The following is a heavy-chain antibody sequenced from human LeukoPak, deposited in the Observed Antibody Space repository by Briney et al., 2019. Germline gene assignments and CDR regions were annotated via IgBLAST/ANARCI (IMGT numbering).Heavy chain of an antibody. CDR2: IKPDGSAE. CDR3: GKNRYSGSLSPFDI. J-gene: IGHJ3*02. V-gene: IGHV3-7*03. CDR1: GFTFSSNW. Sequence: GGSLRLSCATSGFTFSSNWMSWVRHAPGRGLEWVANIKPDGSAEYYAASVKGRFTVSRDNAKNSLYLQMNSLRVDDTAVYYCGKNRYSGSLSPFDIWGQGTMVTVSS. D-gene: IGHD1-26*01.